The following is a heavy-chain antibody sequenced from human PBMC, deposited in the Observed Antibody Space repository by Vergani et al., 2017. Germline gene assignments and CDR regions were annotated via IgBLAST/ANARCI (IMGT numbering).Heavy chain of an antibody. CDR1: GYSISSGYY. J-gene: IGHJ4*02. D-gene: IGHD3-10*01. V-gene: IGHV4-38-2*02. CDR2: IYHSGST. CDR3: CRGVRGVIYFDY. Sequence: QVQLQESGPGLVKPSETLALTCTVSGYSISSGYYWGWIRQPPGKGLEGIGSIYHSGSTYYNPSLKSRVTISVDTSKNQFSLKLSSVTAADTAVYYCCRGVRGVIYFDYWGQGTLVTVSS.